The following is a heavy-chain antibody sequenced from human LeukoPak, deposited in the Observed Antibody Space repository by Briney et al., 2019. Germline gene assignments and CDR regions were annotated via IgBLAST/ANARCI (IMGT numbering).Heavy chain of an antibody. V-gene: IGHV4-38-2*02. CDR1: GYPISSGYY. CDR3: ARDPDSSGWFTYWYFGL. J-gene: IGHJ2*01. Sequence: SETLSLTCTVSGYPISSGYYWGWIRQPPGKGLEWIGSIYHSGSTYYNPSLKSRVTISVDTSKNQFSLKLSSVTAADTAVYYCARDPDSSGWFTYWYFGLWGRGTLVTVSS. CDR2: IYHSGST. D-gene: IGHD6-19*01.